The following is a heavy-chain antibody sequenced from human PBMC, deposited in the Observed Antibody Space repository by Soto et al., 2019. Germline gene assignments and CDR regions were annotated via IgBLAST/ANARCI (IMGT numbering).Heavy chain of an antibody. CDR2: IYYSGST. CDR1: GGSISSGGYY. Sequence: SETLSLTCTVSGGSISSGGYYWSWIRQHPGKGLEWIGYIYYSGSTYYNPSLKSRVTISVDTSKNQFSLKLSSVIAADTAVYYCARANRVVPAVNYFDYWGQGTLVTVSS. D-gene: IGHD2-2*01. CDR3: ARANRVVPAVNYFDY. V-gene: IGHV4-31*03. J-gene: IGHJ4*02.